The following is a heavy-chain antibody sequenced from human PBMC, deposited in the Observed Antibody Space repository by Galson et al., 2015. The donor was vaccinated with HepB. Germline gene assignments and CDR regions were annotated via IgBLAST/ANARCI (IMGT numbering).Heavy chain of an antibody. V-gene: IGHV3-30*18. Sequence: SLRLSCAASGFTFSNYGMHWVRQAPGKGLEWVAVIYYYGSNKYYADSVKGRFTISRDNSKNTLYLQMNSLRAEDTALYYCAKDPYLYSALAGTMAGFDYWGQGTLVTVSS. CDR1: GFTFSNYG. D-gene: IGHD6-19*01. J-gene: IGHJ4*02. CDR3: AKDPYLYSALAGTMAGFDY. CDR2: IYYYGSNK.